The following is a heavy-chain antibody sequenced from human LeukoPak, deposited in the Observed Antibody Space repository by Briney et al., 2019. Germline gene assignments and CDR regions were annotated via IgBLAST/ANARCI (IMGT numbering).Heavy chain of an antibody. J-gene: IGHJ4*02. CDR3: ARVASENCSGGSCYSY. D-gene: IGHD2-15*01. Sequence: SETLSLTCTVSGGSISSSSYYWGWIRQPPGKGLEWIGSIYYSGSTYYNPSLKSRVTISVDTSKNQFSLKLSSVTAADTAVYYCARVASENCSGGSCYSYWGQGTLVTVSS. CDR2: IYYSGST. CDR1: GGSISSSSYY. V-gene: IGHV4-39*07.